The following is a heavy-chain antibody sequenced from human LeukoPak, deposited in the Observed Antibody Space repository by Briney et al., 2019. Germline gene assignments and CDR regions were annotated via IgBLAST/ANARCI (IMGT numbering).Heavy chain of an antibody. CDR1: GGTFSSFG. D-gene: IGHD2-2*02. CDR2: IIPIFGTA. Sequence: SVKVSYKASGGTFSSFGISWVRQAPGQGLEWMGGIIPIFGTANYAQKFQGRVTITADESTSTAYMELSSLRSEDTAVYYCARVVGGYCSSTSCYSFGFDYWGQGTLVTVSS. CDR3: ARVVGGYCSSTSCYSFGFDY. J-gene: IGHJ4*02. V-gene: IGHV1-69*13.